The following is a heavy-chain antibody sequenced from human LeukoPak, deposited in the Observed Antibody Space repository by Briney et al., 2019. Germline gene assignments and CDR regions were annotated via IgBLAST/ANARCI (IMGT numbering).Heavy chain of an antibody. V-gene: IGHV3-48*03. J-gene: IGHJ5*02. D-gene: IGHD3-3*01. CDR2: ISNSGYTI. CDR1: GFTFSSYE. CDR3: VRGGSGQASNCFDP. Sequence: HSGGSLRLSCAASGFTFSSYEMNSVRQAPGKEPEWVSYISNSGYTIAYTDPVKGRFTISRDNTKNSLYLQMNSLRAEDTAVYYCVRGGSGQASNCFDPWGQGTLVTVSS.